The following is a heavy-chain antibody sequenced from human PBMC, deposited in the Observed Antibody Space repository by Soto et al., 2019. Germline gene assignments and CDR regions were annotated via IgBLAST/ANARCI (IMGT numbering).Heavy chain of an antibody. Sequence: GGSLRLSCSASGFTFSNYGMVWVRQAPGKGLEYISAITSHGHITYYADSVKGRFTISRDNAKNSLYLQMNSLRAEDTAVYYCARDQLYYNDISGRPLNAFDVWGQGTMVTVSS. D-gene: IGHD3-22*01. CDR2: ITSHGHIT. V-gene: IGHV3-64*04. J-gene: IGHJ3*01. CDR1: GFTFSNYG. CDR3: ARDQLYYNDISGRPLNAFDV.